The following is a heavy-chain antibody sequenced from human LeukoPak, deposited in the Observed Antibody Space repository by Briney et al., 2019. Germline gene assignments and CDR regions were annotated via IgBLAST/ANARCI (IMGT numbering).Heavy chain of an antibody. V-gene: IGHV3-7*01. Sequence: GGSLRLSCAASGFTFSSYWMNWARQAPGKGLEWVASINHNGNVNYYVDSVKGRFTISRDNAKNTLYLQMNGLRAEDTALYYCARDGHGVPLDYWGQGTLVTVSP. CDR1: GFTFSSYW. J-gene: IGHJ4*02. CDR3: ARDGHGVPLDY. CDR2: INHNGNVN. D-gene: IGHD4-17*01.